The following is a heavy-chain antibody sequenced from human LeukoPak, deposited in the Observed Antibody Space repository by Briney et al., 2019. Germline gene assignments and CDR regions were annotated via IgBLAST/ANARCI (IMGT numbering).Heavy chain of an antibody. CDR2: RNPNSGNT. Sequence: ASVKVPCKASGYTFTSYDINWVRQATGQGLEWMGWRNPNSGNTGYAQKFQGRVTMTRNTSISTAYMELSSLRSEDTAVYYCARVYSSSWYYYYGMDVWGQGTTVTVSS. D-gene: IGHD6-13*01. CDR1: GYTFTSYD. CDR3: ARVYSSSWYYYYGMDV. V-gene: IGHV1-8*01. J-gene: IGHJ6*02.